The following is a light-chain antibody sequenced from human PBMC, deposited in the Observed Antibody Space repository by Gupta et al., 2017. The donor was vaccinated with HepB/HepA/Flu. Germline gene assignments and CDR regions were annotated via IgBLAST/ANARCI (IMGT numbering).Light chain of an antibody. J-gene: IGKJ2*01. CDR1: QSIGPW. CDR3: LKDSNFPYI. V-gene: IGKV1-5*03. Sequence: DIQMSQPPSTLSASVGERVTITCRASQSIGPWLAWYQQKPGQAPKLLIYKASGLEAGVPSRFSGSGSETEFTLTISGLQPDDFATYNCLKDSNFPYIFGQGTKMEIK. CDR2: KAS.